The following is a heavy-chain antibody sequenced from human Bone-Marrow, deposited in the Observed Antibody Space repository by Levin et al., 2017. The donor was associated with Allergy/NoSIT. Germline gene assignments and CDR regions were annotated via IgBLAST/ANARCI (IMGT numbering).Heavy chain of an antibody. CDR3: ARKEGYSGNAH. D-gene: IGHD2-15*01. V-gene: IGHV3-23*01. J-gene: IGHJ4*02. CDR2: IGGSGGTI. Sequence: GGSLRLSCAASGFTFSSYAMSWVRQAPGKGLEWVSLIGGSGGTIHYADSVNGRFTISRDNSKNTLYLQMNSLRAGDTAVCYCARKEGYSGNAHWGQGTLVTVSS. CDR1: GFTFSSYA.